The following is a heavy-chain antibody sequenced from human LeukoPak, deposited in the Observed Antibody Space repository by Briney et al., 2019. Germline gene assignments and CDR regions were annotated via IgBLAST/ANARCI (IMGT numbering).Heavy chain of an antibody. J-gene: IGHJ4*02. D-gene: IGHD3-10*02. V-gene: IGHV4-34*01. CDR3: ARGPAMLEGGVDY. CDR1: GGSFSGYY. CDR2: INHSGST. Sequence: KSSETLSLTCAVYGGSFSGYYWSWIRQPPGKGLEWIGEINHSGSTNYNPSLKSRVTISVDTSKNQFSLKLSSVTAADTAVYYCARGPAMLEGGVDYWGRGTLVTVSS.